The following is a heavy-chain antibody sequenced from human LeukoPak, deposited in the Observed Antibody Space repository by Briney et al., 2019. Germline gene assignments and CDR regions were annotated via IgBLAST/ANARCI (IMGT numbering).Heavy chain of an antibody. Sequence: GGSLRLSCAASGFTFDDYTMHWVRQAPGKGLEGVSLISWDGGSTYYADSVKGRFTISRDNSKNSLYLQMNSLRTEDTALYYCAKDLSGYYYGSGSKYDLGFDYWGQGTLVTVSS. CDR2: ISWDGGST. J-gene: IGHJ4*02. CDR1: GFTFDDYT. V-gene: IGHV3-43*01. CDR3: AKDLSGYYYGSGSKYDLGFDY. D-gene: IGHD3-10*01.